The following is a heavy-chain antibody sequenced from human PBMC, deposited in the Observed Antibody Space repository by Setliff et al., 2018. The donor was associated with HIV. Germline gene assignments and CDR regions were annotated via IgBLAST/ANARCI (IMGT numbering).Heavy chain of an antibody. J-gene: IGHJ6*03. CDR1: GYTFTDYY. Sequence: GASVKVSCKASGYTFTDYYMHWVQQAPGKGLEWMGRVDPEDGETIYAEKFQGRVTITADTSTDTAYMELSSLRSEDTAVYYCATDRAIVPYHYMDVWGKGTTVTVSS. D-gene: IGHD2-2*01. CDR3: ATDRAIVPYHYMDV. CDR2: VDPEDGET. V-gene: IGHV1-69-2*01.